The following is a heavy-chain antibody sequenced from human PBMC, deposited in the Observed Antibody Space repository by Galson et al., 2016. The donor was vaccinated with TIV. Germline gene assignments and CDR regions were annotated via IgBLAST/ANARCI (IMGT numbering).Heavy chain of an antibody. D-gene: IGHD6-19*01. CDR3: ARRTLAVGTDANWFDP. CDR1: GPRFTSKW. CDR2: IDLSDSYT. Sequence: QSGAEVTEPGESLRISCKGSGPRFTSKWISWVRQMPGKGLEWMGKIDLSDSYTNYSPSFQGHVTLSVDKSISTAYLQWSSLRASDSAMYYCARRTLAVGTDANWFDPWGQGTLVTVSS. J-gene: IGHJ5*02. V-gene: IGHV5-10-1*01.